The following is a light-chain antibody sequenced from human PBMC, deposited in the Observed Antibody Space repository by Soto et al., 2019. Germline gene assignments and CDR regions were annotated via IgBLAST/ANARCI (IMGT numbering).Light chain of an antibody. V-gene: IGLV2-14*03. CDR1: GSDVGDFDF. Sequence: QSALTQPASVYGSPGQSITISCTGTGSDVGDFDFVSWYQQHPGKAPKLMIYDVTNRPSGVSDRFSASKSGNTASLTISGLQAEDEADYYCSSYTASSTYVFGTGTKLTVL. J-gene: IGLJ1*01. CDR2: DVT. CDR3: SSYTASSTYV.